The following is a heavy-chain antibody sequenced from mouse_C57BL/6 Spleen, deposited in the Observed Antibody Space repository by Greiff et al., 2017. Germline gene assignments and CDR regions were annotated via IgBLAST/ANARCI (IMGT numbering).Heavy chain of an antibody. Sequence: VQLQQSGAELVRPGASVKLSCKASGYTFTDYYINWVKQRPGPGLEWIARIYPGSGNTYYNEKFKGKATLTAEKSSSTAYMQLSSLTSEGSAVYFCARYSYDYDGADWGQGTLVTVSA. CDR1: GYTFTDYY. D-gene: IGHD2-4*01. CDR3: ARYSYDYDGAD. CDR2: IYPGSGNT. V-gene: IGHV1-76*01. J-gene: IGHJ3*01.